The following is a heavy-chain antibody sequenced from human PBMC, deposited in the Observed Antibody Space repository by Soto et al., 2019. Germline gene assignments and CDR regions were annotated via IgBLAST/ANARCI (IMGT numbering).Heavy chain of an antibody. CDR3: ARGGGAARPRYNWFDP. D-gene: IGHD6-6*01. J-gene: IGHJ5*02. Sequence: SETLSLTCAVYGGSFSGYYWSWIRQPPGKGLEWIGEINHSGSTNYNPSLKSRVTTSVDTSKNQFSLKLSSVTAADTAVYYCARGGGAARPRYNWFDPWGQGTLVTVSS. V-gene: IGHV4-34*01. CDR2: INHSGST. CDR1: GGSFSGYY.